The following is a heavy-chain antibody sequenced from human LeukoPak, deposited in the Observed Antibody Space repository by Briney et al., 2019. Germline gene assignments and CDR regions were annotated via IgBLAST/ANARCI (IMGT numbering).Heavy chain of an antibody. CDR2: IYPGDSDT. CDR1: GYSFTSYW. Sequence: KHGESLKISCKGSGYSFTSYWIGWVRQMPGKGLEWMGIIYPGDSDTRYSPSFQGQVTISADKSISTAYLQWSSLKASDTAMYYCARHEYGSGWSRNYYYYGMDVWGQGTTVTVSS. D-gene: IGHD6-19*01. V-gene: IGHV5-51*01. J-gene: IGHJ6*02. CDR3: ARHEYGSGWSRNYYYYGMDV.